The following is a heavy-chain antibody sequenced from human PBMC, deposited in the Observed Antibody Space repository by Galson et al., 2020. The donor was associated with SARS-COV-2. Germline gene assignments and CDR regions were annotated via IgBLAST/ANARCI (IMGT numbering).Heavy chain of an antibody. Sequence: AESLRLSCAASGFTFSSYSMHWVRQAPGKGLEWVAVITSAGSNNYYADSVKGRFTISSDNYKHTLYLQMNSLGADDTAVYYCARDPNDSSGYYYYYYYVDVWGKGTTVTVSS. CDR3: ARDPNDSSGYYYYYYYVDV. CDR1: GFTFSSYS. CDR2: ITSAGSNN. J-gene: IGHJ6*03. V-gene: IGHV3-30*16. D-gene: IGHD3-22*01.